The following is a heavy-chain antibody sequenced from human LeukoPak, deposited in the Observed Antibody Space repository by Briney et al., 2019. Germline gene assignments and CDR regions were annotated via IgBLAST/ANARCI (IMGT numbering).Heavy chain of an antibody. D-gene: IGHD3-22*01. Sequence: NPSETLSLTCTVSGGSISSSSYYWGWIRQPPGKGLEWIGSIYYSGSTYYNPSLKSRVTISVDTSKNQFSLKLSSVTAADTAVYYCARHLSSGYYDSSGYPDHFDYWGQGTLVTVSS. CDR3: ARHLSSGYYDSSGYPDHFDY. J-gene: IGHJ4*02. CDR1: GGSISSSSYY. V-gene: IGHV4-39*01. CDR2: IYYSGST.